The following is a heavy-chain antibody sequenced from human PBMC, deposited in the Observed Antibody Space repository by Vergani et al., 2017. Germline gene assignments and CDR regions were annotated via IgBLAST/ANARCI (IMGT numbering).Heavy chain of an antibody. D-gene: IGHD3-10*01. CDR1: GGSMSGYY. CDR3: GRVADFYGLGSRLLDL. V-gene: IGHV4-59*01. J-gene: IGHJ4*01. Sequence: QVRLQESGPGLVKPSETLSLTCSVSGGSMSGYYWSWIRQPPGKELEWIGYMYHSGSTNYNPSLETRVTRSGDTSKNQFSLKLNSVTAADTVVYYCGRVADFYGLGSRLLDLWGQGILVTVSS. CDR2: MYHSGST.